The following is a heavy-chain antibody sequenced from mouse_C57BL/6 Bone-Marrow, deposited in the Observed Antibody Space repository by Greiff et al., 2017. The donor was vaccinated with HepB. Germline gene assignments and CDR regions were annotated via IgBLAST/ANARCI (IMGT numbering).Heavy chain of an antibody. J-gene: IGHJ4*01. CDR1: GFSLTSYG. V-gene: IGHV2-2*01. D-gene: IGHD3-2*02. Sequence: QVQLQQSGPGLVQPSQSLSITCTVSGFSLTSYGVHWVRQSPGKGLEWLGVIWSGGSTDYNAAFISRLSISKDNSKSQVFFKMNSLQADDTAIYYCARNAGQLRLRDYYAMDYWGQGTSVTVSS. CDR2: IWSGGST. CDR3: ARNAGQLRLRDYYAMDY.